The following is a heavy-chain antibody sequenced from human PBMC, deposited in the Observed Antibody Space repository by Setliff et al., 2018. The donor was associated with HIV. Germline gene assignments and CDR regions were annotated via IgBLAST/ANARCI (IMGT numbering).Heavy chain of an antibody. CDR1: GGSISSSSYY. Sequence: SETLSLTCTVSGGSISSSSYYWGWIRQHPGKGLEWIGNIYYSGSTYYNPSLKSRVTISVDTSENQFSLRLNSVTAADTAVYYCARYRYYYDSSGYGRWFDPWGQGTLVTVSS. CDR2: IYYSGST. CDR3: ARYRYYYDSSGYGRWFDP. J-gene: IGHJ5*02. D-gene: IGHD3-22*01. V-gene: IGHV4-39*01.